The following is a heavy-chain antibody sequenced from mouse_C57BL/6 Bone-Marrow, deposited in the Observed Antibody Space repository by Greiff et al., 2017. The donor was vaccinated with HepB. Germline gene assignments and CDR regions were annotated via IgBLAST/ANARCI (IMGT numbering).Heavy chain of an antibody. J-gene: IGHJ2*01. V-gene: IGHV1-55*01. Sequence: QVQLKQPGAELVKPGASVKMSCKASGYTFTSYWITWVKQRPGQGLEWIGDIYPGSGSTNYNEKFKSKATLTVDTSSSTAYMPLSSLTSEDSAVYYCGGYSNYGENYFDYWGQGTTLTVSS. D-gene: IGHD2-5*01. CDR1: GYTFTSYW. CDR3: GGYSNYGENYFDY. CDR2: IYPGSGST.